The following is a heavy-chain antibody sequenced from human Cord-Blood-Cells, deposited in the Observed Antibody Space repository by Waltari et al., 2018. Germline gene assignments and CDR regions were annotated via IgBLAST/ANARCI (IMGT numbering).Heavy chain of an antibody. Sequence: EVQLVQSGAEVKKPGESLKISCKGSGYSFTSYWIGWVRQMPGKGLEWMGSVYPGDSDTRYTPACQGQVTIAADKSISTAYLQWSSLKASDTAMYYCAGAEIVVVPAAIPGAFDIWGQGTMVTVSS. CDR2: VYPGDSDT. D-gene: IGHD2-2*02. V-gene: IGHV5-51*01. J-gene: IGHJ3*02. CDR1: GYSFTSYW. CDR3: AGAEIVVVPAAIPGAFDI.